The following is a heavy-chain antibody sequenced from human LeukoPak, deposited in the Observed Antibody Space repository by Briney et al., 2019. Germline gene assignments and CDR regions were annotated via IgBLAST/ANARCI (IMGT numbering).Heavy chain of an antibody. V-gene: IGHV4-34*01. CDR1: GFTVSSNS. Sequence: AGGSLRLSCAASGFTVSSNSMSWVRQAPGKGLEWIGEINHSGSTNYNPSLKSRVTISVDTSNNQFSLNLRSVTAADTAVYYCARGGTVRWFDPWGQGTLVTVSS. CDR3: ARGGTVRWFDP. J-gene: IGHJ5*02. CDR2: INHSGST. D-gene: IGHD1/OR15-1a*01.